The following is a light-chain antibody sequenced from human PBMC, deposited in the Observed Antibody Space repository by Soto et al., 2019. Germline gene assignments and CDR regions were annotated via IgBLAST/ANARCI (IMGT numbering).Light chain of an antibody. CDR2: SDD. J-gene: IGLJ2*01. V-gene: IGLV1-44*01. Sequence: QSVLTQPPSASGTPGQRVTISCSGSSSNIGRNTVNWFQQLPGTALKLLIYSDDQRPSGVPDRFSGSKSGTSASLAISGLRSGDEADYYCATWDHSLNAVVFGGGTKLTVL. CDR1: SSNIGRNT. CDR3: ATWDHSLNAVV.